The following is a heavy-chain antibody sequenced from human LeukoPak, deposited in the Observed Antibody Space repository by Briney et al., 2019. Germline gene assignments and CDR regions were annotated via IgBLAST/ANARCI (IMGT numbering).Heavy chain of an antibody. CDR2: IRYDGSNK. CDR1: GFTFSSYG. V-gene: IGHV3-30*02. D-gene: IGHD3-10*01. CDR3: AKDQYYSGSGGFDY. Sequence: PGGSLRLSCAASGFTFSSYGMHWVRQAPGKGLEWVAFIRYDGSNKYYADSVKGRLTISRDHSKNTLYLQMNSLRVEDTAVYYCAKDQYYSGSGGFDYWGQGTLVTVSS. J-gene: IGHJ4*02.